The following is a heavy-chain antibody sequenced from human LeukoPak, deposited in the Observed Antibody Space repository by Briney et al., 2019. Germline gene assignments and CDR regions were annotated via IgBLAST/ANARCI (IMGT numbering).Heavy chain of an antibody. CDR1: GGSISSYY. Sequence: SETLSLTCTVSGGSISSYYWSWLRQPPGKELEWIGYIYYSGSTNYNPSLKSRVTMSVDTSKNQFSLKLSSVTAADTALYYCARVYGDYVDYWGQGTLVTVSS. V-gene: IGHV4-59*01. CDR3: ARVYGDYVDY. D-gene: IGHD4-17*01. CDR2: IYYSGST. J-gene: IGHJ4*02.